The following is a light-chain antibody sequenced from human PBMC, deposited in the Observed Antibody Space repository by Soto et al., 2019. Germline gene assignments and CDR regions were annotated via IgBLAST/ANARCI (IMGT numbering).Light chain of an antibody. CDR3: LQGTYWGT. J-gene: IGKJ1*01. Sequence: DVVMTQSPLSLPVTLGQPASISCRSSQSLVHSDGNTYLNWFQQRPVQSPRRLIYKVSNRDSGVPERCSGSGSGTDFTLRISRVEADDVGIYYCLQGTYWGTFGQGTKVEI. V-gene: IGKV2-30*02. CDR1: QSLVHSDGNTY. CDR2: KVS.